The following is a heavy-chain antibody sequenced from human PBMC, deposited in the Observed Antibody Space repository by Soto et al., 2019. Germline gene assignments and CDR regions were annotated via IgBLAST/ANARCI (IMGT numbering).Heavy chain of an antibody. CDR3: SSGYSGYGGFDP. CDR2: IYYSGST. CDR1: GGSISSSSYY. J-gene: IGHJ5*02. V-gene: IGHV4-39*01. D-gene: IGHD5-12*01. Sequence: PSETLSLTCTVSGGSISSSSYYWGWIRQPPGKGLEWIGSIYYSGSTYYNPSLKSRVTISVDTSKNQFSLKLSSVTAADTAVYYCSSGYSGYGGFDPWGQGTLVTVSS.